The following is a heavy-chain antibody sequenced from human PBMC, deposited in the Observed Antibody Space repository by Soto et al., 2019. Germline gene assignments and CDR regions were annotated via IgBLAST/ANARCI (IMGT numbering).Heavy chain of an antibody. V-gene: IGHV3-30*18. CDR2: ISYDGSNK. Sequence: PGGSLRLSCAASGFTFSSYGMHWVRQSPGKGLEWVAVISYDGSNKYYADSVKGRFTISRDNSKNTLYLQMNSLRAEDTGVYYCAKGPGLDGYWGQGTLVTVSS. CDR3: AKGPGLDGY. D-gene: IGHD2-2*03. J-gene: IGHJ4*02. CDR1: GFTFSSYG.